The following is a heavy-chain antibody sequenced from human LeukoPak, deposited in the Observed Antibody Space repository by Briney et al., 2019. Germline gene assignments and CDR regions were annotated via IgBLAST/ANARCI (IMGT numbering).Heavy chain of an antibody. V-gene: IGHV4-31*03. CDR2: IYYSGST. CDR1: GVSISSGGYY. J-gene: IGHJ4*02. D-gene: IGHD2-2*02. Sequence: PSQTLSLTCTVSGVSISSGGYYWSWIRQHPGKGLEWIGYIYYSGSTYYNPSLKSRVTISVDTSKNQFSLKLSSVTAADTAVYYCARGGVVPAAIRAEPYYFDYWGQGTLVTVSS. CDR3: ARGGVVPAAIRAEPYYFDY.